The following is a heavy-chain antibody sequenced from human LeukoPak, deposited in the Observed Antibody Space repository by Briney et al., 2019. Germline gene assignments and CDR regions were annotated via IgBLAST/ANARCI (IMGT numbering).Heavy chain of an antibody. V-gene: IGHV1-69*04. CDR2: LIPILGIA. D-gene: IGHD2-2*01. CDR3: ARGGVVPAAIDY. J-gene: IGHJ4*02. CDR1: GGTFSSYA. Sequence: SVKVSCKASGGTFSSYAIGWVRQAPGQGLEWMGRLIPILGIANYAQKFQGRVTITADKSTSTAYMELSSLRSEDTAVYYCARGGVVPAAIDYWGQGTLVTVSS.